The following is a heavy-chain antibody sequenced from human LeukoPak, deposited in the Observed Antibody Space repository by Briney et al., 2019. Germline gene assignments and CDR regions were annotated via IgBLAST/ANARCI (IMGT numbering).Heavy chain of an antibody. CDR2: IWYDGSNK. D-gene: IGHD2-8*02. V-gene: IGHV3-33*01. Sequence: GGSLRLSCAASGFTFSSYGMHWVRQAPGKGLEWVAVIWYDGSNKYYADSVKGRFTISRDNSKNTLYLQMNSLRAEDTAVYYCARALLVIRGGTVEYYLDYWGQGTLVTVSS. CDR3: ARALLVIRGGTVEYYLDY. J-gene: IGHJ4*02. CDR1: GFTFSSYG.